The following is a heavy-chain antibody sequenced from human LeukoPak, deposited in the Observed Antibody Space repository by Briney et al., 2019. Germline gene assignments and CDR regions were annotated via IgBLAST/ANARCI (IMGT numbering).Heavy chain of an antibody. CDR3: ARTEVGAGSYFDY. V-gene: IGHV4-30-2*01. J-gene: IGHJ4*02. Sequence: SQTLSLTCAVSGGSISSGGYSWSWIRQPPGKGLEWIGYIYHSGSTYYNPSLKSRVTISVDRSKNQFSLKLSSVTAADTAVYYCARTEVGAGSYFDYWGQGTLVTVSS. D-gene: IGHD1-26*01. CDR2: IYHSGST. CDR1: GGSISSGGYS.